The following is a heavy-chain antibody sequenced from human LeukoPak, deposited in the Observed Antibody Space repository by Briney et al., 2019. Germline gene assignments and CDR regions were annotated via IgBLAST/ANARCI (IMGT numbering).Heavy chain of an antibody. D-gene: IGHD1-26*01. V-gene: IGHV1-18*01. CDR3: ARDNEWELDYYYYGMDV. CDR1: GYTFTSYG. CDR2: ISAYNGNT. Sequence: GASVKVSCKASGYTFTSYGISWVRQAPGQGLEWMGWISAYNGNTNYAQKLQGRVTMTTDTSTSTAYMELRSLRSDDTAVYYCARDNEWELDYYYYGMDVWGQGTTVTVSS. J-gene: IGHJ6*02.